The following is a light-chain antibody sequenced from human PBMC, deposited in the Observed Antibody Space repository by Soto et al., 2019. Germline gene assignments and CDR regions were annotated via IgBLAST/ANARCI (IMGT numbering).Light chain of an antibody. CDR2: TTT. J-gene: IGKJ1*01. Sequence: DIQMTQSPSSLSASVGDRVTLTCRASQTISRYLNWYQQKPGEAPKLLIYTTTNLHSGVPSRFSGSVSGTDFTLTIDTLQPEDFATYYCQQTYSLPRTFGQGTKVDLK. CDR3: QQTYSLPRT. CDR1: QTISRY. V-gene: IGKV1-39*01.